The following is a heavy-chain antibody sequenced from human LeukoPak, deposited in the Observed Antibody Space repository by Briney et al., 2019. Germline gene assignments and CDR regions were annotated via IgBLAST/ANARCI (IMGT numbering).Heavy chain of an antibody. J-gene: IGHJ6*03. V-gene: IGHV3-30*02. Sequence: GGSLRLSCAASRFTFSSYGMHWVRQAPGKGLEWVAFIRYDGSNKYYADSVKGRFTISRDNSKNTLYLQMNSLRAEDTAVYYCAKDRMLSTVTRTPYYYYYMDVWGKGTTVTISS. CDR3: AKDRMLSTVTRTPYYYYYMDV. CDR2: IRYDGSNK. CDR1: RFTFSSYG. D-gene: IGHD4-17*01.